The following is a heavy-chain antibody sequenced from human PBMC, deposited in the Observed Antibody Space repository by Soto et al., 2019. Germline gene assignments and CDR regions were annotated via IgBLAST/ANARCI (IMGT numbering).Heavy chain of an antibody. CDR1: GFSISSFW. J-gene: IGHJ4*02. D-gene: IGHD3-22*01. CDR3: ASMLVVGGAPC. V-gene: IGHV3-74*01. Sequence: EEQLVESGGGLVQPGGSLRLSCAASGFSISSFWMHWVRQAPGKGLVWVSRISSDGRSTSYADSVKGRFTISRDNAKNTLYLQMNSLSAEDTAVYYCASMLVVGGAPCWGQGTLVTVSS. CDR2: ISSDGRST.